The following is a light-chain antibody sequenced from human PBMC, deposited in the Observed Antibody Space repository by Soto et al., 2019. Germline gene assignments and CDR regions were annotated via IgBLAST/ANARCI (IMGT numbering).Light chain of an antibody. CDR1: QSISTSY. CDR2: GSS. J-gene: IGKJ1*01. V-gene: IGKV3-20*01. CDR3: QQYGLLPPCT. Sequence: EIVLTQSPGTLSLSPGERATLSCRASQSISTSYLAWYQQKPGQAPRLLIYGSSSRATGIPDRFSGSGSGTDFTLTISSLEPEDFAVYYCQQYGLLPPCTFGQGTKVDIK.